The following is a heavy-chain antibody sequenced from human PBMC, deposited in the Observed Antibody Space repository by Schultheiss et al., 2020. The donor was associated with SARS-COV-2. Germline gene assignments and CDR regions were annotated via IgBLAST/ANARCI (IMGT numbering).Heavy chain of an antibody. CDR1: GFTFSSYG. V-gene: IGHV3-30*18. CDR2: ISYDGSNK. Sequence: GGSLRLSCAASGFTFSSYGMHWVRQAPGKGLEWVAVISYDGSNKYYADSVKGRFTISRDNSKNTLYLQMNSLRAEDTAVYYCAKAREPTIFGVVIDYWGQGTLVTVSS. J-gene: IGHJ4*02. CDR3: AKAREPTIFGVVIDY. D-gene: IGHD3-3*01.